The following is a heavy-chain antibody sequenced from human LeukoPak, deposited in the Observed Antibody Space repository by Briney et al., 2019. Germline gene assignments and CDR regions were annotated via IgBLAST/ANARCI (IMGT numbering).Heavy chain of an antibody. CDR3: ARGRPEDIVVVPADPFDY. CDR2: ISAYNGNT. J-gene: IGHJ4*02. CDR1: GYTFTSYG. V-gene: IGHV1-18*01. D-gene: IGHD2-2*01. Sequence: GASVKVSCMASGYTFTSYGISWVRQAPGQGLEWMGWISAYNGNTNYAQKLQGRVTMTTDTSTSTAYMELRSLRSDDTAVYYCARGRPEDIVVVPADPFDYWGQGTLVTVSS.